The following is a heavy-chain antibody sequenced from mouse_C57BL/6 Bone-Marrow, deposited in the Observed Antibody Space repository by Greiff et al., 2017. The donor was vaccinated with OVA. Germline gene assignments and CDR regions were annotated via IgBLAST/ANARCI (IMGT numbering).Heavy chain of an antibody. D-gene: IGHD2-3*01. CDR1: GYTFTEYT. J-gene: IGHJ3*01. Sequence: VMLVESGAELVKPGASVKLSCKASGYTFTEYTIHWVKQRSGQGLEWIGWFYPGSGSIKYNEKFKDKATLTADKSSSTVYMELSRLTSEDSAVYFCARHEDRREGLLPFAYWGQGTLVTVSA. CDR3: ARHEDRREGLLPFAY. V-gene: IGHV1-62-2*01. CDR2: FYPGSGSI.